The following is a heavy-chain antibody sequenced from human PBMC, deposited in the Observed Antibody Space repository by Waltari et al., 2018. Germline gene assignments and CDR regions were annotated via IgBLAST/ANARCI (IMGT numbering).Heavy chain of an antibody. V-gene: IGHV5-51*01. CDR3: ARQAASYYYGSGSYPPFDY. CDR2: IYPGDSDT. J-gene: IGHJ4*02. D-gene: IGHD3-10*01. CDR1: GYSFTSYW. Sequence: EVQLVQSGAEVKKPGESLKISCKGSGYSFTSYWIGWVRQMPGKGLEWMGIIYPGDSDTRDSPSFQGQVTSSADKSISTAYLQWSSLKASDTAMYYCARQAASYYYGSGSYPPFDYWGQGTLVTVSS.